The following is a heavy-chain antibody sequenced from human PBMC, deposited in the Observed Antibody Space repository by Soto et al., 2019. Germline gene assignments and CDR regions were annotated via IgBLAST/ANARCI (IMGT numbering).Heavy chain of an antibody. V-gene: IGHV1-69*12. CDR1: GGIFSDFS. CDR3: ASSLRMPGIGNYYYCMDV. J-gene: IGHJ6*02. CDR2: IMPIFGGP. D-gene: IGHD6-13*01. Sequence: QVQLVQSGAEVKKPGSSLKVSCKASGGIFSDFSLSWVRQAPGQGLEWMGGIMPIFGGPDYAQRFRGRVTITADEVTRTAFMELRGLTSEDTATYYCASSLRMPGIGNYYYCMDVWGQGTTVTVSS.